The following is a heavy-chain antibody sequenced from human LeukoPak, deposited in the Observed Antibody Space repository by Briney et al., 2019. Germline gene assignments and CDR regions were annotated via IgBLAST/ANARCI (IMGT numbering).Heavy chain of an antibody. CDR3: ARDPHYYDSSDTYYYYYMDV. CDR1: GFTFSSYS. V-gene: IGHV3-21*01. J-gene: IGHJ6*03. Sequence: GGSQRLSCAASGFTFSSYSMNWVRQAPGKGLQWVSSISISSRYIYYADSVKGRFTISRDNAKNSLYLQMNRLRAEDTAVYYCARDPHYYDSSDTYYYYYMDVWGKGTTVTVSS. CDR2: ISISSRYI. D-gene: IGHD3-22*01.